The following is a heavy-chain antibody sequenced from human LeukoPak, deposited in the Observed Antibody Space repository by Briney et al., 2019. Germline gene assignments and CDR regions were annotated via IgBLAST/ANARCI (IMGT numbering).Heavy chain of an antibody. J-gene: IGHJ4*02. CDR2: INHSGST. Sequence: SETLSLTCAVYGGSFSGYYWSWIRQPPGKGLEWIGEINHSGSTNYNPSLKSRVTISVDTSKNQLSLKLSSVTAADTAVYYCARRAYYYDSSGYHEGFFDYWGQGTLVTVSS. CDR1: GGSFSGYY. CDR3: ARRAYYYDSSGYHEGFFDY. V-gene: IGHV4-34*01. D-gene: IGHD3-22*01.